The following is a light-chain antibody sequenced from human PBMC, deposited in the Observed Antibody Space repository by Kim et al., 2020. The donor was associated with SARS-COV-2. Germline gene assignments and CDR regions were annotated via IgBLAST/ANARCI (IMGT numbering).Light chain of an antibody. CDR3: QVWESSSDHWV. V-gene: IGLV3-21*01. Sequence: SYELTQPPSVSVAPGKTATIACGGSDIGSKTVHWYQQKPGQAPMLVIYYDHDRPSGIPVRFSGSNSGNTATLTIGRVEAGDEADYYCQVWESSSDHWVFGGGTQLTVL. CDR2: YDH. J-gene: IGLJ2*01. CDR1: DIGSKT.